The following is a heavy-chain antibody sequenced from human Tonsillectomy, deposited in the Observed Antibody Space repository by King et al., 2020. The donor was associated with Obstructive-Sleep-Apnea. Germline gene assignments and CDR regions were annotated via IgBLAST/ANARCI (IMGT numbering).Heavy chain of an antibody. Sequence: QLQESGPGLEKPSQTLSLTCTVSGGSISSGDYYWSWIRQPPGKGLEWIGYIYYSGSTYYNPSLKSRVTISVDTSKNQFSLKLSSVTAADTAVYYCARGRSSSWYGEERTEDVDYWGQGTLVTVSS. J-gene: IGHJ4*02. CDR3: ARGRSSSWYGEERTEDVDY. CDR2: IYYSGST. D-gene: IGHD6-13*01. CDR1: GGSISSGDYY. V-gene: IGHV4-30-4*01.